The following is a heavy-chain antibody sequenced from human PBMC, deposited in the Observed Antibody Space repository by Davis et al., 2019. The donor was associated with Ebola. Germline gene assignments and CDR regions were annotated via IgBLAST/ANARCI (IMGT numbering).Heavy chain of an antibody. CDR1: GYTFTSYG. D-gene: IGHD2-15*01. V-gene: IGHV1-18*01. Sequence: ASVTVSCKASGYTFTSYGISWVRQAPGQGLEWMGWISAYNGNTNYAQKLQGRVTMTTHTSTSTAYMELRSLRSDDTAVYYCARDRHRLGYCSGGSCYSPPGYWGQGTLVTVSS. CDR3: ARDRHRLGYCSGGSCYSPPGY. CDR2: ISAYNGNT. J-gene: IGHJ4*02.